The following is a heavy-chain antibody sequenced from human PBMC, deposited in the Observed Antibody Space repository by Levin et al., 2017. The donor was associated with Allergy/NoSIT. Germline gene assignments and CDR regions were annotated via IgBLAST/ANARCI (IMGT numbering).Heavy chain of an antibody. J-gene: IGHJ4*02. Sequence: PGGSLRLSCTASGFTFGDYAMSWFRQAPGKGLEWVGFIRSKAYGGTTEYAASVKGRFTISRDDSKSIAYLQMNSLKTEDTAVYYCTRFSGLLWFGELWDASFDYWGQGTLVTVSS. CDR1: GFTFGDYA. D-gene: IGHD3-10*01. V-gene: IGHV3-49*03. CDR2: IRSKAYGGTT. CDR3: TRFSGLLWFGELWDASFDY.